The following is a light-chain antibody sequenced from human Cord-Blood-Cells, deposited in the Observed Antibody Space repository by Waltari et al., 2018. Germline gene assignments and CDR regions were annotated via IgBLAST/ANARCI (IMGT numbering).Light chain of an antibody. CDR2: AAS. V-gene: IGKV1-39*01. J-gene: IGKJ4*01. CDR1: QSISSY. Sequence: DIQITHSPSSLSASVGDRATITCRASQSISSYLNWYQQKPGKAPKLLIYAASSLQSGVPSRFSGSGSGTDFTLTISSLQPEDFATYYCQQSYSTPLTFGGGTKVEIK. CDR3: QQSYSTPLT.